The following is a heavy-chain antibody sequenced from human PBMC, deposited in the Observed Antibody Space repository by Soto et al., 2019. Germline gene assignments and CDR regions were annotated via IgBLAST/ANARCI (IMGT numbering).Heavy chain of an antibody. V-gene: IGHV4-39*01. J-gene: IGHJ4*02. CDR3: VSQRTTVPTQAYFDY. CDR1: GGSVTNSSYY. D-gene: IGHD4-17*01. Sequence: SETLSLTCTVSGGSVTNSSYYWGWIRQSPGKGLEWIGSVYYRGRSYSKSSVKRRVTISVETSKNRFSLSLNSVTASDTAVYFCVSQRTTVPTQAYFDYWGPGALVTVSS. CDR2: VYYRGRS.